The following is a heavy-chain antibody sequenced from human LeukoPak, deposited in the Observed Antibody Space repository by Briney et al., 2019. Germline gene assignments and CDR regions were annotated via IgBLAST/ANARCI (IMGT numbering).Heavy chain of an antibody. D-gene: IGHD3-3*01. CDR3: ARLNPYYGSCFDY. Sequence: PSGTLSLTCAVYGGSFSGYYWSWIRQPPGKGLEWIGEINHSGSTNYNPSLKSRVTISVDTSKNQFSLKLSSVTAADTAVYYCARLNPYYGSCFDYWGQGTLVTVSS. V-gene: IGHV4-34*01. CDR1: GGSFSGYY. J-gene: IGHJ4*02. CDR2: INHSGST.